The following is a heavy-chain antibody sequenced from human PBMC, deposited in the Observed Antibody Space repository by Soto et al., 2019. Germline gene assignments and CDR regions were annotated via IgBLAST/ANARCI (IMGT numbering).Heavy chain of an antibody. Sequence: QVQLVQSGAEVKKPGSSVKVSCKASGGTFSSYTFSWVRQAPGQGLEWMGRIIPMLGIANYAQKFQARVRITADKSTSTPYTELSSLRSEDTAVYYCANRGYSYGFGIYWGQGTLVTVSA. J-gene: IGHJ4*02. CDR3: ANRGYSYGFGIY. CDR1: GGTFSSYT. CDR2: IIPMLGIA. D-gene: IGHD5-18*01. V-gene: IGHV1-69*02.